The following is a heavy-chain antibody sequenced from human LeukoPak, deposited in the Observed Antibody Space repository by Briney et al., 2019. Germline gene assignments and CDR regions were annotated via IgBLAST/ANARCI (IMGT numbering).Heavy chain of an antibody. V-gene: IGHV3-43*02. CDR1: GFTFDDYA. CDR2: ISGEGGST. Sequence: QPGGSLRLSCAASGFTFDDYAMHWVRQAPGKGLEWVSLISGEGGSTYYADSVKGRFTISRDNSKNSLYLQMNSLRTEDTAVYYCAKIQAFHAYYYDSSGYHDFDYWGQGTLVTASS. CDR3: AKIQAFHAYYYDSSGYHDFDY. J-gene: IGHJ4*02. D-gene: IGHD3-22*01.